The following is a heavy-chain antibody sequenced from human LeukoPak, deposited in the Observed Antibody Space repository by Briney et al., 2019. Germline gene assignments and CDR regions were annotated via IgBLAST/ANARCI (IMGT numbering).Heavy chain of an antibody. Sequence: PSETLSLTCTVSGGSISSYYWSWIRQPPGKGLEWIGYIYYSGSTNYNPSLKSRVTISVDTSKNQFSLKLSSVTAADTAVYYCARRLYSSGNYFDYWGQGTLVTVSS. D-gene: IGHD6-19*01. V-gene: IGHV4-59*08. CDR2: IYYSGST. J-gene: IGHJ4*02. CDR3: ARRLYSSGNYFDY. CDR1: GGSISSYY.